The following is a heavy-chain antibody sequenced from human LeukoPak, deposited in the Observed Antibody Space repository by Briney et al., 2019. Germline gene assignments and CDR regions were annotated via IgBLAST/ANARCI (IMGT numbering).Heavy chain of an antibody. Sequence: ASVKVSCKASGYTFTGYCMHWVRQAPGQGLEWMGWINPNSGGTNYAQKFQGRVTMTRDTSISTAYMELSRLRSDDTAVYYCARDRVGNDILTGYYYFDYWGQGTLVTVSS. CDR3: ARDRVGNDILTGYYYFDY. D-gene: IGHD3-9*01. CDR2: INPNSGGT. V-gene: IGHV1-2*02. J-gene: IGHJ4*02. CDR1: GYTFTGYC.